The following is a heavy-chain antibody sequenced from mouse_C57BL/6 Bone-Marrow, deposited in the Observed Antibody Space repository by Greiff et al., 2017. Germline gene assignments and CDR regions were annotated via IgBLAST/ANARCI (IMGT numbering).Heavy chain of an antibody. D-gene: IGHD2-4*01. CDR3: ARRFDDYDVAWFAY. V-gene: IGHV5-12*01. J-gene: IGHJ3*01. Sequence: EVKLMESGGGLVQPGGSLKLSCAASGFTFSDYYMYWVRQTPEKRLEWVAYISNGGGSTYYPDTVKGRFTISRDNAKNTLYLQMSRLKSEDTAMYYGARRFDDYDVAWFAYWGQGTLVTVSA. CDR1: GFTFSDYY. CDR2: ISNGGGST.